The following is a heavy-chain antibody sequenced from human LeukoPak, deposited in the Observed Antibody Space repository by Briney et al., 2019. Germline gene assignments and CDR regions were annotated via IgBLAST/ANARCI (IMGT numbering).Heavy chain of an antibody. V-gene: IGHV3-74*01. CDR2: INSDGSWT. D-gene: IGHD2/OR15-2a*01. J-gene: IGHJ4*02. CDR3: VSFYETY. CDR1: GFTFSTYW. Sequence: GGSLRLSCSASGFTFSTYWMHWVRQAPGKGLVWASHINSDGSWTSYADSVKGRFTISKDNANNTVYLHMNNLRAEDTAVYYCVSFYETYWGRGTLVTVSS.